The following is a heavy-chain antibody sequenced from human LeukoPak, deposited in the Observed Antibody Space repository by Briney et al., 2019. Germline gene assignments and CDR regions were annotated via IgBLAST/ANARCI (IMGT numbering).Heavy chain of an antibody. CDR3: ARGVPEITGTAWGDAFDI. Sequence: PSETLSLTCTVSGGSINSGTYYWTWIRQPPGKGLEWIGRIYTSGSTNYNPSLKSRVTMSVDTSKNQFSLKLSSVTAADTAVYYCARGVPEITGTAWGDAFDIWGQGTMVTVSS. J-gene: IGHJ3*02. D-gene: IGHD1-20*01. V-gene: IGHV4-61*02. CDR1: GGSINSGTYY. CDR2: IYTSGST.